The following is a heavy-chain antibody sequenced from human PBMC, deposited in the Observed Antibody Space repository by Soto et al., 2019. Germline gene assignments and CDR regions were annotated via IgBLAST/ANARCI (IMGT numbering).Heavy chain of an antibody. Sequence: EVQLLESGGGLVQPGGSLRLSCAASGFTFSNYAMSWVRQAPGKGLEWVSSISHTGNTIYYADSVQGRFTISRDNSKATLYLQMNSQRAEDTALYYCVKNQGSAWYFDYWGQGTLVTVSS. V-gene: IGHV3-23*01. CDR3: VKNQGSAWYFDY. D-gene: IGHD6-19*01. CDR1: GFTFSNYA. J-gene: IGHJ4*02. CDR2: ISHTGNTI.